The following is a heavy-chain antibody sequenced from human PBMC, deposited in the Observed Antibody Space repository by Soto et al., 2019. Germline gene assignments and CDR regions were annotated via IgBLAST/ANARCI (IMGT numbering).Heavy chain of an antibody. D-gene: IGHD3-16*01. V-gene: IGHV3-30*18. CDR3: AKDRVEAGLGEIDY. CDR2: ISYDGSKK. Sequence: QVQLVESGGGVVQPGRSLRLSCAASGFSFSNNGMHWVRQAPGKGLEWVAIISYDGSKKYYADSVKGRFTISRDNSKNTLYLQMNSLRVEDTAIDYCAKDRVEAGLGEIDYWGQGTLVTVSS. CDR1: GFSFSNNG. J-gene: IGHJ4*02.